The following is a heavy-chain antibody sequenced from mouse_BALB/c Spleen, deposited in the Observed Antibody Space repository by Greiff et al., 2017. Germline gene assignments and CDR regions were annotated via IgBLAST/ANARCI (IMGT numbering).Heavy chain of an antibody. CDR1: GYSFTSYW. Sequence: VQLQQSGTVLARPGASVKMSCKASGYSFTSYWMHWVKQRPGQGLEWIGAIYPGNSDTSYNQKFKGKAKLTAVTSASTAYMELSSLTNEDSAVYYCTRSENYYYGSSYWYFDVWGAGTTVTVSS. CDR3: TRSENYYYGSSYWYFDV. CDR2: IYPGNSDT. D-gene: IGHD1-1*01. V-gene: IGHV1-5*01. J-gene: IGHJ1*01.